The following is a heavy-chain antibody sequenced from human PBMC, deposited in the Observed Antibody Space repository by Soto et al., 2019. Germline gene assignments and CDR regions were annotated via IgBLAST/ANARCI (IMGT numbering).Heavy chain of an antibody. CDR1: GFTFNNYA. CDR3: AKGSRGDILTGYSYYYYYMDV. Sequence: SLRLSCAVSGFTFNNYAMSWVRQAPGKGLEWVSAISGSGGSTYYADSVKGRFTISRDNSKNTLYLQMNSLRAEDTAVYYCAKGSRGDILTGYSYYYYYMDVWGKGTTVTVSS. CDR2: ISGSGGST. V-gene: IGHV3-23*01. J-gene: IGHJ6*03. D-gene: IGHD3-9*01.